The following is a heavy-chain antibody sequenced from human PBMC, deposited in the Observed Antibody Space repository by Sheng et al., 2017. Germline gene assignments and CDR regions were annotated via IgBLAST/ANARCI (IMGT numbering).Heavy chain of an antibody. V-gene: IGHV4-34*01. CDR3: ARLNIGDSSGFIDY. Sequence: QVQLQQWGAGLLKPSETLSLTCAVYGGSFSGYYWSWIRQPPGKGLEWIGEINHSGSTNYNPSLKSRVTISVDTSKNQFSLKLSSVTAADTAVYYCARLNIGDSSGFIDYWGQGTLVTVSS. CDR2: INHSGST. J-gene: IGHJ4*02. D-gene: IGHD3-22*01. CDR1: GGSFSGYY.